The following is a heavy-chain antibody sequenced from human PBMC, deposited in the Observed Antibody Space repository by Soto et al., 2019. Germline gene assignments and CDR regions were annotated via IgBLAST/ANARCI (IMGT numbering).Heavy chain of an antibody. CDR1: GESISSNSDS. Sequence: SETLSLTSTVSGESISSNSDSWGWISQPPGKGLEYIGTIHFSGNTYYNPSLNNRVTISVDTSKNQFSLKLTAVTAADTALYYCARHRPQEDASKNGFDYWGQGTPVTVSS. CDR3: ARHRPQEDASKNGFDY. V-gene: IGHV4-39*01. J-gene: IGHJ4*02. D-gene: IGHD2-15*01. CDR2: IHFSGNT.